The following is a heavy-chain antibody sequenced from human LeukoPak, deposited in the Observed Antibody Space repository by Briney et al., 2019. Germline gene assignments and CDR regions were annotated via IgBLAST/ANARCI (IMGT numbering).Heavy chain of an antibody. D-gene: IGHD3-10*01. CDR2: IYYSGST. Sequence: SETLSLTCTVSGGSISSSSYYWGWIRQPPGKGLEWIGSIYYSGSTYYNPSLKSRVTISVDTSKNQFSLKLSSVTAADTAVYYCARHRRSSAGAFDIWGQGTMVTVSS. CDR3: ARHRRSSAGAFDI. J-gene: IGHJ3*02. V-gene: IGHV4-39*01. CDR1: GGSISSSSYY.